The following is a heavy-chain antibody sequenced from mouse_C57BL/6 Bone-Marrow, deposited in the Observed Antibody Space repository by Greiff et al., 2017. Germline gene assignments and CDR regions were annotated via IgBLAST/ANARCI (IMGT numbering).Heavy chain of an antibody. V-gene: IGHV1-9*01. CDR2: ILPGSGST. J-gene: IGHJ4*01. D-gene: IGHD1-1*01. CDR1: GYTFTGYW. Sequence: QVQLQQSGAELMKPGASVKLSCKATGYTFTGYWIEWVKQRPGHGLEWIGEILPGSGSTNYNEKFKGKAPFTADTSSNTAYMQLSSLTTEDSAIYYCSSPLYYGSLDYAMDYWGQGTSVTVSS. CDR3: SSPLYYGSLDYAMDY.